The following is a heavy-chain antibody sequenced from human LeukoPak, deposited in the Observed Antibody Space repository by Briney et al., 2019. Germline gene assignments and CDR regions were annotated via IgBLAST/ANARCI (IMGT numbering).Heavy chain of an antibody. CDR3: ARATYYYDSSGYYLNWFDP. J-gene: IGHJ5*02. D-gene: IGHD3-22*01. V-gene: IGHV4-34*01. Sequence: SETLSLTCTVSGGSISSYYWSWIRQPAGKGLEWIGEINHSGSTNYNPSLKSRVTISVDTSKNQFSLKLSSVTAADTAVYYCARATYYYDSSGYYLNWFDPWGQGTLVTVSS. CDR2: INHSGST. CDR1: GGSISSYY.